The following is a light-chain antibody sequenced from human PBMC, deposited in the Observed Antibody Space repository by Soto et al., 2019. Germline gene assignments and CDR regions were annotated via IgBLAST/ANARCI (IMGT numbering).Light chain of an antibody. CDR1: QSISSSY. V-gene: IGKV3-20*01. CDR3: QQYGSSRFT. CDR2: GAS. Sequence: EIVLTQSPGTLSLSPGERATLSCRASQSISSSYLAWYQQQPGQAPRLLVYGASSRATGIPDRFSGSGSGTDFTLTISRLEPEDFVVYYCQQYGSSRFTFGPGTKVDIK. J-gene: IGKJ3*01.